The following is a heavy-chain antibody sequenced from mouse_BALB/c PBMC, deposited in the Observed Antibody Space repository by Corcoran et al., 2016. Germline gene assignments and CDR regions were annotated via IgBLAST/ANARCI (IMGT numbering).Heavy chain of an antibody. J-gene: IGHJ4*01. V-gene: IGHV9-3-1*01. CDR1: GYTFTNYG. CDR3: AREPRAMDY. Sequence: QIQLVESGPELKKPGETVKISCKASGYTFTNYGRNWVKHAPGKGLKWMGWINTYTGEPTYADDFKGRFAFSLETSASTAYLQINNLKNEDTATYFCAREPRAMDYWGQGTSVTVSS. CDR2: INTYTGEP.